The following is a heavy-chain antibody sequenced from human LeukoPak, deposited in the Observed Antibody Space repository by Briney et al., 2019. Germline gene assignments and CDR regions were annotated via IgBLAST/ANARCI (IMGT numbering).Heavy chain of an antibody. D-gene: IGHD3-10*01. V-gene: IGHV4-4*07. CDR2: VHSSGST. Sequence: NPSETLSLTCTVSGAPIGSFYWSWIRQPAGKGLEWIGRVHSSGSTNYIPSMKSRVSMSVDTSKNQLSLKLNTVTAADTAMYYCAREAVDYGSGSHDYWGQGILVTVSS. CDR1: GAPIGSFY. CDR3: AREAVDYGSGSHDY. J-gene: IGHJ4*02.